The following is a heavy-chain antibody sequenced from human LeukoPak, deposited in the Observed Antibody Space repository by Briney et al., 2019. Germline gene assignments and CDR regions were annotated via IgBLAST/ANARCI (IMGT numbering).Heavy chain of an antibody. Sequence: ASVKVSCKASGYTFTGHYMHWVRQAPGQGLEWMGWINPNSGGTNYAQKFQGRVAMTRDTSISTAYMELSRLRSDDTAVYYCARGRYSSGWYANSYYFDYWGQGTLVTVSS. J-gene: IGHJ4*02. V-gene: IGHV1-2*02. CDR2: INPNSGGT. CDR1: GYTFTGHY. CDR3: ARGRYSSGWYANSYYFDY. D-gene: IGHD6-19*01.